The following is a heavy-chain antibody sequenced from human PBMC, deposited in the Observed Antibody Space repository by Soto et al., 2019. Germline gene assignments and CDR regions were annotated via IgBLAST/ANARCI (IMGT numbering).Heavy chain of an antibody. CDR2: FFIGGST. CDR3: ARGFPTMVTVDY. Sequence: SETLSLTCTVSGGSISSTTYYWGWMRQPPGKGLEWIASFFIGGSTYYNPSLKSRVTISVDTSKNQFSLKLTSVTAADTAVYYCARGFPTMVTVDYWGQGTLVTVSS. V-gene: IGHV4-39*01. D-gene: IGHD5-12*01. CDR1: GGSISSTTYY. J-gene: IGHJ4*02.